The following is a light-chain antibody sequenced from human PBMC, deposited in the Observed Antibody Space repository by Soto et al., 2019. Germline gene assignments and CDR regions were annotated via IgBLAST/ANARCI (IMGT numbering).Light chain of an antibody. J-gene: IGKJ4*01. Sequence: MTQSASSLSASEGDRVTITCRASQSISRNLNWYQQKPGQATRLLIYGASTRANGIPVRFSGSGSGTEFTLTITSLQSEDSAFYYCQEYNYWHPITFGGGTKVDIK. CDR3: QEYNYWHPIT. V-gene: IGKV3-15*01. CDR2: GAS. CDR1: QSISRN.